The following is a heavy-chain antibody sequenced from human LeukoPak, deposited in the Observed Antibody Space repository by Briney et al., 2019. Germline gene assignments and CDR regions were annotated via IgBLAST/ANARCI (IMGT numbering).Heavy chain of an antibody. CDR2: ISSSGSTI. CDR1: GFTFSSYE. D-gene: IGHD3-10*01. J-gene: IGHJ4*02. V-gene: IGHV3-48*03. CDR3: AKDHYPGYFDY. Sequence: GGSLRLSCAASGFTFSSYEMNWVRQAPGKGLEWVSYISSSGSTIYYADSVKGRFTISRDNSKNTLYLQMNSLRAEDTAVYYCAKDHYPGYFDYWGQGTLVTVSS.